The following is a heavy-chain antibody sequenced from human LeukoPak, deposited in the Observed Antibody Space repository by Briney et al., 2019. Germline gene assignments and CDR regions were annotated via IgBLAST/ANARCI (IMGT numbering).Heavy chain of an antibody. CDR2: ISAYNGNT. J-gene: IGHJ6*04. D-gene: IGHD3-3*01. V-gene: IGHV1-18*01. CDR3: ARAYDFWSGYSLDV. CDR1: GGTFSSYA. Sequence: ASVKVSCKASGGTFSSYAISWVRQAPGQGLEWMGWISAYNGNTNYAQKLQGRVTMTTDTSTSTAYMELRSLRSDDTAVYYCARAYDFWSGYSLDVWGKGTTVTVSS.